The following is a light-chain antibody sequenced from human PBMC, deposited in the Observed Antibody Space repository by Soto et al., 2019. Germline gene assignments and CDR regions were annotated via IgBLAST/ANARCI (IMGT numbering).Light chain of an antibody. CDR1: QSISSW. Sequence: DIQMTQSPSTRSASVGDRVTITCRASQSISSWLAWYQQKPGTAPKLLIYKASTLQSGVPSRFSGSGSGTEFTLTISSLQPDDSATYYCQQYNDNWTFGQGTKV. CDR2: KAS. CDR3: QQYNDNWT. V-gene: IGKV1-5*03. J-gene: IGKJ1*01.